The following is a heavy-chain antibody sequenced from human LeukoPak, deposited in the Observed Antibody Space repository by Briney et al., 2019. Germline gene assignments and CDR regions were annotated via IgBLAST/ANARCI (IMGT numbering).Heavy chain of an antibody. D-gene: IGHD3-3*01. V-gene: IGHV4-59*01. CDR2: IYYSGST. J-gene: IGHJ5*02. CDR3: ARSSYYDFWSGDTYNWFDP. CDR1: GGSISSYY. Sequence: SETLSLTCTVSGGSISSYYWSWIRQPPGKGLEWIGYIYYSGSTNYNPSLKSRVTISADTSKNQFSLKLSSVTAADTAVYYCARSSYYDFWSGDTYNWFDPWGQGTLVTVSS.